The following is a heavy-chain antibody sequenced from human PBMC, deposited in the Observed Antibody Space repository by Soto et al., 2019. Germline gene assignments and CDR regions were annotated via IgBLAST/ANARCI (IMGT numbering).Heavy chain of an antibody. V-gene: IGHV3-23*01. J-gene: IGHJ4*02. Sequence: GGSLRLSCAASGFTFSSYAMSWVRQAPGKGLEWVSAISGSGGSTYYADSVKGRFTISRDNSKNTLYLQMHSLRAEDTALYSCAKGPAAITTYFDYWGQGTLVTVSS. CDR1: GFTFSSYA. CDR2: ISGSGGST. CDR3: AKGPAAITTYFDY. D-gene: IGHD2-2*01.